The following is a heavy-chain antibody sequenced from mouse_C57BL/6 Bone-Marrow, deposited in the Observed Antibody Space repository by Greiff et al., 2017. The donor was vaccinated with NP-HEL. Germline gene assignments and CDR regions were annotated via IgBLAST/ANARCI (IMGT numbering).Heavy chain of an antibody. D-gene: IGHD1-1*01. Sequence: QVQLQQPGAELVKPGASVKLSCKASGYTFTSYWMHWVKQRPGQGLEWIGMIHPNSGSTNYNEKFKSKATLTVDKSSSTAYMQLSSLTSEDSAVYYCARYWGIYYETMDYWGQGTSVTVSS. J-gene: IGHJ4*01. CDR3: ARYWGIYYETMDY. V-gene: IGHV1-64*01. CDR1: GYTFTSYW. CDR2: IHPNSGST.